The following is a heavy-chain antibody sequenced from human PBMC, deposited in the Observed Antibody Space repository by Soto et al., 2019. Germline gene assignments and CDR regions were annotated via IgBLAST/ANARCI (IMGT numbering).Heavy chain of an antibody. D-gene: IGHD3-22*01. J-gene: IGHJ4*02. Sequence: QVQLVESGGGVVQPGRSLRLSCAASGFTFSSYGMHWVRQAPGKGLEWVAVIWYDGSNKYYADSVKGRFTISRDNSKNTLYLQMNSLRAEDTAVYYCARDLGLNYYDSSAPAPLDYWGQGTLVTVSS. CDR1: GFTFSSYG. CDR3: ARDLGLNYYDSSAPAPLDY. V-gene: IGHV3-33*01. CDR2: IWYDGSNK.